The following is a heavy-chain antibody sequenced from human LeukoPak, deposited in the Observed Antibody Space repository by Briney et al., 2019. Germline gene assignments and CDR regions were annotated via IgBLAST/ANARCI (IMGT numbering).Heavy chain of an antibody. J-gene: IGHJ5*02. CDR3: ARVGLGVGSGRKASGFDP. CDR1: GFILSSYE. V-gene: IGHV3-48*03. CDR2: ISTSGSTK. Sequence: GGSLRLSCAASGFILSSYEMNWVRQAPGKGLEWISYISTSGSTKYYADSVKGRFTISRDNAKNSLYLQMSSLRAEDTAMYYCARVGLGVGSGRKASGFDPWGQGTLVIVSS. D-gene: IGHD3-10*01.